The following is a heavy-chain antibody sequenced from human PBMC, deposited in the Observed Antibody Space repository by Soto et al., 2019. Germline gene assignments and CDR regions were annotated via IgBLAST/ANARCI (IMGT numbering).Heavy chain of an antibody. Sequence: VASVKVSCKASGDTFGRLTINWVRQAPGQGLGWMGGIKPVSDIANYAQRFQGRVTFTSDASTSTAYMELSSLRSEDTAVYYCARDEGYSSSSGRFDYWGQGTLVTVSS. V-gene: IGHV1-69*13. CDR1: GDTFGRLT. CDR2: IKPVSDIA. J-gene: IGHJ4*02. CDR3: ARDEGYSSSSGRFDY. D-gene: IGHD6-6*01.